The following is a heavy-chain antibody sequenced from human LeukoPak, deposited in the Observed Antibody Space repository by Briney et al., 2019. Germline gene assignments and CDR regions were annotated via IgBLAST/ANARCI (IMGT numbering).Heavy chain of an antibody. CDR3: ARDRDLYSRGNSMDY. CDR1: GFTFSSYS. D-gene: IGHD6-13*01. Sequence: GGSLRLSCAASGFTFSSYSMNWVRQAPGKGLEWVSSISSSSSYIYYADSVKGRFTISRDNAKNSLYLQMNSLRAEDTAVYYCARDRDLYSRGNSMDYWGQGTLVTVSS. V-gene: IGHV3-21*01. J-gene: IGHJ4*02. CDR2: ISSSSSYI.